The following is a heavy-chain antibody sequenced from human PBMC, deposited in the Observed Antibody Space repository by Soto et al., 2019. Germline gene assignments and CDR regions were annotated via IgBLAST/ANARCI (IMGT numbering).Heavy chain of an antibody. CDR2: FYAGAGGST. CDR3: ARDRIGARGYFDY. J-gene: IGHJ4*02. D-gene: IGHD1-26*01. CDR1: GFSVNDNF. Sequence: GGSLRLSCAASGFSVNDNFMSWVRQAPGKGLEWVSVFYAGAGGSTYHADSVKGRSIISRDASKNTLYLQMHSLRVEDTAIYYCARDRIGARGYFDYWGPGTVVTVS. V-gene: IGHV3-66*01.